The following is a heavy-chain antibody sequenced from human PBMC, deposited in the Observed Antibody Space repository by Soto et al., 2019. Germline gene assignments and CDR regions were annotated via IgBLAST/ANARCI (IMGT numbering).Heavy chain of an antibody. Sequence: SVKVSCKASGGTFSSYAISWVRQAPGQGLEWMGGIIPIFGTANYAQKFQGRVTITADKSTSTAYMGLSSLRSEDTAVYYCARANRGSGAHGDIGYWGQGTLVTVAS. CDR1: GGTFSSYA. V-gene: IGHV1-69*06. CDR3: ARANRGSGAHGDIGY. CDR2: IIPIFGTA. J-gene: IGHJ4*02. D-gene: IGHD3-10*01.